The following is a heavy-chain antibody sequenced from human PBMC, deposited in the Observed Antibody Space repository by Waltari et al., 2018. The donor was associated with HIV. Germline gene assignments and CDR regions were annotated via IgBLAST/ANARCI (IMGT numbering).Heavy chain of an antibody. Sequence: QVQLVQSGAEVKKPGASVKVSCKASGYTFTSYGISWVRQAPGKGLEWMGWINAYKGNTHYARELQGRVTMTTDPSPSTAYRELRSLRSDDTAVYYCARGLPSSSGWSVSDYWGQGTRVTVSS. CDR2: INAYKGNT. CDR1: GYTFTSYG. V-gene: IGHV1-18*01. J-gene: IGHJ4*02. CDR3: ARGLPSSSGWSVSDY. D-gene: IGHD6-19*01.